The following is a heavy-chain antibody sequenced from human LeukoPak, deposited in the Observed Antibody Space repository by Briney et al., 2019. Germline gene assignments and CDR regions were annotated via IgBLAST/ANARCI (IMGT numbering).Heavy chain of an antibody. D-gene: IGHD6-19*01. Sequence: QPGGSLRLSCAASGFTFSAYATHWVRQAPGKGLEWVAVISYDGSNKYYADSVKGRFTISRDNSKNTLYLQMNSLRAEDTAVYYCARRPHGDSSGWSMDYWGQGTLVTVSS. CDR1: GFTFSAYA. V-gene: IGHV3-30-3*01. CDR2: ISYDGSNK. CDR3: ARRPHGDSSGWSMDY. J-gene: IGHJ4*02.